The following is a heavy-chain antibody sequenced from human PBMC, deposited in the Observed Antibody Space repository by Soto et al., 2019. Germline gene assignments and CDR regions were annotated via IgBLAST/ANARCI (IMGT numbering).Heavy chain of an antibody. V-gene: IGHV3-23*01. CDR3: AKSLLLHSGSNDDY. D-gene: IGHD6-13*01. Sequence: GGSLRLSCAASGFTFSNYAMSWVRQAPGKGLEWVSAISSSGGSTYYADSVKGRFTISRDNSKNTLYLQMNSLRAEDTAVYYCAKSLLLHSGSNDDYWGQGTLVTVSS. CDR2: ISSSGGST. CDR1: GFTFSNYA. J-gene: IGHJ4*02.